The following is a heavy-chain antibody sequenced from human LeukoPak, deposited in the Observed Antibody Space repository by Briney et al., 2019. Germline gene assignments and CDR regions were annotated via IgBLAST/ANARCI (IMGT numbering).Heavy chain of an antibody. CDR2: ISSSGSTI. V-gene: IGHV3-11*01. D-gene: IGHD1-26*01. CDR1: GFTFSDYY. J-gene: IGHJ4*02. Sequence: PGRSLRLSCAASGFTFSDYYMSWIRQAPGKGLEWVSYISSSGSTIYYADSVKGRFTISRDNSKNTLYLQMDSLRADDTAVYYCARYSGSYYYPPAWDLWGQGTLVTVSS. CDR3: ARYSGSYYYPPAWDL.